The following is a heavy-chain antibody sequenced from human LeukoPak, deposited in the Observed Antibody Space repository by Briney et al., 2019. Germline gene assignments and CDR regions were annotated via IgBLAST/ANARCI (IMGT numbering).Heavy chain of an antibody. CDR1: GGSFSGYY. Sequence: SETLSLTCAVYGGSFSGYYWSWIRQPPGKGLEWIGEINHSGSTNYNPSLKSRVTISVDTSKNQFSLKLSSVTAADTAVYYCARGSVCSRTSSYLPKEPPNSFDYWGKEPLATVS. CDR3: ARGSVCSRTSSYLPKEPPNSFDY. J-gene: IGHJ4*02. CDR2: INHSGST. D-gene: IGHD2-2*01. V-gene: IGHV4-34*01.